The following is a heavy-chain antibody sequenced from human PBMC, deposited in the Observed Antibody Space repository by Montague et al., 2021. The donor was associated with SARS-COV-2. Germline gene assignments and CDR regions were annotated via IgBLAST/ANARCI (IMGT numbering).Heavy chain of an antibody. CDR1: GVSISTSNYY. CDR3: GRRISSVLAVVY. V-gene: IGHV4-39*01. Sequence: SETLSLTCSVSGVSISTSNYYWAWVRQPPGKGLEWIGSFSYSRGTNYNPSLESRVTISVDTSKNQSSLNLSSATAADTAVYYCGRRISSVLAVVYWGQGILVTVSS. CDR2: FSYSRGT. J-gene: IGHJ4*02. D-gene: IGHD4-23*01.